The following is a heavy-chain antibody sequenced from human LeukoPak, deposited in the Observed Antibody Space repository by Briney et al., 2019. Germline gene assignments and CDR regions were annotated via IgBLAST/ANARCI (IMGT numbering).Heavy chain of an antibody. CDR1: DGSISSSSYY. V-gene: IGHV4-39*01. CDR3: ARFFPDCSSTSYYGAKYYYHYMDV. CDR2: ISYSGST. J-gene: IGHJ6*03. Sequence: SETLSLTCTVSDGSISSSSYYWGWIRQPPGKGLEWIGSISYSGSTYYNPSLKSRVTISVDTSKNQFSLKLSSVTAADTAVYNCARFFPDCSSTSYYGAKYYYHYMDVWGKGTTVTVSS. D-gene: IGHD2-2*01.